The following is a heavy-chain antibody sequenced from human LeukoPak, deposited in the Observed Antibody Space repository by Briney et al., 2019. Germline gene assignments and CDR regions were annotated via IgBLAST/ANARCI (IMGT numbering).Heavy chain of an antibody. V-gene: IGHV4-34*01. CDR1: GGSFSGYY. Sequence: SETLSLTCAVYGGSFSGYYWSWIRQPPGKGLEWIGEINHSGSTNYNPFLKSRVTISVDTSKNQFSLKLSSVTAADTAVYYCARGSPNIVVVPAATRWFDPWGQGTLVTVSS. D-gene: IGHD2-2*01. CDR3: ARGSPNIVVVPAATRWFDP. CDR2: INHSGST. J-gene: IGHJ5*02.